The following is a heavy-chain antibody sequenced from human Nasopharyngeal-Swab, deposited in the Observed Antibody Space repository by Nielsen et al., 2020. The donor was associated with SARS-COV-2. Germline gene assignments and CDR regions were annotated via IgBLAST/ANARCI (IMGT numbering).Heavy chain of an antibody. V-gene: IGHV4-59*01. D-gene: IGHD3-10*01. CDR1: GGSFSSYY. J-gene: IGHJ5*02. Sequence: GSLRLSCAVYGGSFSSYYWSWVRQPPGKGLEWIGYIYYSGSTNYNPSLKSRVTISVDTSKNQFSLKLSSVTAADTAVYYCARDPNGGFDPWGQGTLVTVSS. CDR3: ARDPNGGFDP. CDR2: IYYSGST.